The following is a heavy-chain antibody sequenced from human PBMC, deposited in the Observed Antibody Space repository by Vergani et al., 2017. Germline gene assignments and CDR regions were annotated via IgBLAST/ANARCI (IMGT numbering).Heavy chain of an antibody. CDR1: GFTFTSST. CDR3: ARGMKEYSSSSSAFDV. D-gene: IGHD6-6*01. Sequence: QMQLVQSGPEVKKPGTSVKVSCKASGFTFTSSTMQWVRQARGQRLEWIGWIVVGSGNTNYAQKFQGRVTITADKSTSTAYMELSSLRSEDTAVYYCARGMKEYSSSSSAFDVWGQGTMVTVSS. J-gene: IGHJ3*01. V-gene: IGHV1-58*02. CDR2: IVVGSGNT.